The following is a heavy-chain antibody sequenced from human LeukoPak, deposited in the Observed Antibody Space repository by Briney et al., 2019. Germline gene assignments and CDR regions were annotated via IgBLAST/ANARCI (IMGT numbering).Heavy chain of an antibody. D-gene: IGHD5-18*01. Sequence: PSETLSLTCAVYGVSFSGYYWSWIRQPPGKGLEWIGYIYYSGSTNYNPSLKSRVTISVDTSKNQFSLTLSSVTAADTALYYCARGQKYRYGYRVTELGSGYFDYWGQGTLVTVSS. CDR3: ARGQKYRYGYRVTELGSGYFDY. CDR1: GVSFSGYY. J-gene: IGHJ4*02. V-gene: IGHV4-59*01. CDR2: IYYSGST.